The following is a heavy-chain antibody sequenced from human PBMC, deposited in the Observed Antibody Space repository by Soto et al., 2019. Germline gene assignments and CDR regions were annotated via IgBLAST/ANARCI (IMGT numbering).Heavy chain of an antibody. V-gene: IGHV1-2*02. Sequence: ASVKVSCKASGYTFTGYYMHWVRQAPGQGLEWMGWINPNSGGTNYAQKFRGRVTMTRDTSISTAYMELSRLRSDDTAVYYCASIVATAGGMDVWGQGTTVTVSS. J-gene: IGHJ6*02. CDR2: INPNSGGT. D-gene: IGHD5-12*01. CDR3: ASIVATAGGMDV. CDR1: GYTFTGYY.